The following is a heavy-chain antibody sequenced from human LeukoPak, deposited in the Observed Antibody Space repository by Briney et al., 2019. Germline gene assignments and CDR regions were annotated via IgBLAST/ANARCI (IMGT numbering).Heavy chain of an antibody. CDR3: TRGRAAGD. CDR2: VSPDSGDT. J-gene: IGHJ4*02. Sequence: ASVTVSYKASGYTFTNNEINWVRQATGQGIEWMGWVSPDSGDTGYAPNFRGRVTMTTDTSINTAYMELTSLTSEDTAIYYCTRGRAAGDWGQGSLVTVSS. D-gene: IGHD6-19*01. CDR1: GYTFTNNE. V-gene: IGHV1-8*01.